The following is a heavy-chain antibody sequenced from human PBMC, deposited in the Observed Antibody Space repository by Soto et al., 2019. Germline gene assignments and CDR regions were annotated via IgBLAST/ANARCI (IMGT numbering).Heavy chain of an antibody. CDR3: ASDYGVYGMDV. J-gene: IGHJ6*02. CDR1: GFTFSSYW. V-gene: IGHV3-74*01. D-gene: IGHD4-17*01. Sequence: GGSLRLSCAASGFTFSSYWMHWVRQAPGKGLVWVSRINSDGSSTSYADSVKGRFTISRDNAKNTLYLQMNSLGAEDTAVYYCASDYGVYGMDVWGQGTTVTVSS. CDR2: INSDGSST.